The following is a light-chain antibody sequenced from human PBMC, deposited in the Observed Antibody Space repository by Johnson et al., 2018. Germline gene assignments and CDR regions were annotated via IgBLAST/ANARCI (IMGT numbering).Light chain of an antibody. V-gene: IGLV1-51*02. J-gene: IGLJ1*01. CDR3: GTWDSSLSCVNV. CDR2: ENN. Sequence: QSVLTQPPSVSAAPGQKVTISCSGSSSNIGNNYVSWYQQLPGTAPKLLIYENNKRPSGIPDRFSGSKSGTSATMGITGLQTGDEDDHYCGTWDSSLSCVNVFGTGTNVTVL. CDR1: SSNIGNNY.